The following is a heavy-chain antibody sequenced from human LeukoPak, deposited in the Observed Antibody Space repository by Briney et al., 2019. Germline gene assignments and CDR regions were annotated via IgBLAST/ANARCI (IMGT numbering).Heavy chain of an antibody. CDR1: GASISSYY. Sequence: KPSETLSLTCTVSGASISSYYWNWIRQPPGKRLEWIGNIYNSGSTNYNPSLKSRVTISVDTSKNQFSLKLSSVTAADTAVYYCARDKRTPDLWGRGTLATVSS. J-gene: IGHJ2*01. CDR3: ARDKRTPDL. CDR2: IYNSGST. V-gene: IGHV4-59*01.